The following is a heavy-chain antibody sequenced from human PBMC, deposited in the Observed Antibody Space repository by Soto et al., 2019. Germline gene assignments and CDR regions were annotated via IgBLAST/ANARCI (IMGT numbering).Heavy chain of an antibody. Sequence: GASVKVSCKASGYSFTAFHMHWVRQAPGLGLEWMGIIXXXXXXANIAQRFQGRVALTWDTSTSTVYMELSGLRSDDTAVYYCARAPYSSSSFFFDYWGQGTPVTVSS. CDR3: ARAPYSSSSFFFDY. V-gene: IGHV1-46*01. J-gene: IGHJ4*02. CDR2: IXXXXXXA. D-gene: IGHD6-6*01. CDR1: GYSFTAFH.